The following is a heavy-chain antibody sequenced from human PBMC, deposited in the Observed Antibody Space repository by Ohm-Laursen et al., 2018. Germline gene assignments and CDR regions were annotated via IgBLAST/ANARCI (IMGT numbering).Heavy chain of an antibody. CDR3: ARDFFDGYNREFDY. D-gene: IGHD5-24*01. Sequence: SLRLSCAASGFTFSSHGINWVRRAPGKGLEWVSGISGSGDTTYYADSVKGRFTISRDNSRNTLDLQMNSLRAEDTAVYYCARDFFDGYNREFDYWGQGTLVTVSS. V-gene: IGHV3-23*01. CDR2: ISGSGDTT. J-gene: IGHJ4*02. CDR1: GFTFSSHG.